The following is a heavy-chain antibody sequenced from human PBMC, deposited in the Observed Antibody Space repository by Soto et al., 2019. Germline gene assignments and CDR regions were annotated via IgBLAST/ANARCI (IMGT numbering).Heavy chain of an antibody. J-gene: IGHJ6*02. D-gene: IGHD3-10*01. CDR1: GDAFASCY. V-gene: IGHV1-46*01. CDR2: INPSGGST. Sequence: GASVNVCWDASGDAFASCYRRWVRQAPGQGLEWMGIINPSGGSTSYAQKFQGRVTMTRDTSTSTVYMELSSLRSEDTAVYYCARDQNAYASGSYWSYYYYGLDVWGQGTTVTVSS. CDR3: ARDQNAYASGSYWSYYYYGLDV.